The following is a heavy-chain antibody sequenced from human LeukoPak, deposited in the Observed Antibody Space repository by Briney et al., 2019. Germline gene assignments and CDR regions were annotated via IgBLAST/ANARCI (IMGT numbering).Heavy chain of an antibody. CDR2: ISAGGGST. Sequence: GGSLRLSCAASGFTFSSDAMYWIRQAPGKGLEWVSAISAGGGSTYYADSVKGRFTISRDNSKNTLRLQMNSLRAEDTAVYYCASGYLLTGFYSPFDYWGQGTLVTVS. J-gene: IGHJ4*02. CDR1: GFTFSSDA. V-gene: IGHV3-23*01. D-gene: IGHD3-9*01. CDR3: ASGYLLTGFYSPFDY.